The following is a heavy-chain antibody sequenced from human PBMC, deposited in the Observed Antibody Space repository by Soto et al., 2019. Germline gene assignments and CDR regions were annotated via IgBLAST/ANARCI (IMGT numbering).Heavy chain of an antibody. J-gene: IGHJ5*02. Sequence: SQTLSLTCAISGDSVSSNSAAWNWIRQSPSRGLEWLGRTYYRSKWYNDYAVSVKSRITINPDTSKNQFSLQLNSVTPEDTAVYYCARDHSYGSGSSPHWFDPWGQGTLVTVSS. CDR1: GDSVSSNSAA. CDR3: ARDHSYGSGSSPHWFDP. D-gene: IGHD3-10*01. V-gene: IGHV6-1*01. CDR2: TYYRSKWYN.